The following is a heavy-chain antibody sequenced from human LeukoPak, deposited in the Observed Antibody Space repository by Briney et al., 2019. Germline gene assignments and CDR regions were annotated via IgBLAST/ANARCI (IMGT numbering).Heavy chain of an antibody. Sequence: PSETLSLTCAVYGGSFSGYYWSWIRQPPGKGLEWIGEINHSGSTNYNPSLKSRVTISVDTSKNQFSLKLSSVTAADTPVYYCARITDIVVVPAAIPNWLDPWGQGTLVTVSS. CDR1: GGSFSGYY. J-gene: IGHJ5*02. CDR3: ARITDIVVVPAAIPNWLDP. CDR2: INHSGST. D-gene: IGHD2-2*02. V-gene: IGHV4-34*01.